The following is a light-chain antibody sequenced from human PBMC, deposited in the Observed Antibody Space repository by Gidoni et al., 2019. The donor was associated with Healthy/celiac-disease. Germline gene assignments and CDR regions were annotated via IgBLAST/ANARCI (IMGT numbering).Light chain of an antibody. Sequence: GDRATINCKSSQSVLYSSNNKNYLAWYQQKPGQPPKLLIYWASNLESGVPDRFSGSGSGTDFTLTISSLQAEDVAVYYCQQYYSTPPTFGGGTKVEIK. CDR2: WAS. V-gene: IGKV4-1*01. J-gene: IGKJ4*01. CDR1: QSVLYSSNNKNY. CDR3: QQYYSTPPT.